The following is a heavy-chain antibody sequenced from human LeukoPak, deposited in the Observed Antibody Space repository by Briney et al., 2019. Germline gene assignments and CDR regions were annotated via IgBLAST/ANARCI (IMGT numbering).Heavy chain of an antibody. V-gene: IGHV3-11*06. CDR3: ARTRGYSYGYGY. CDR1: GFTFSDYY. D-gene: IGHD5-18*01. Sequence: GGSLRLSCAASGFTFSDYYMSWIRQAPGKGLEWVSYISSSSSYTNYADSVRGRFTISRDNAKNSLYLQMNSLRAEDTAVYYCARTRGYSYGYGYWGQGTLVTVSS. CDR2: ISSSSSYT. J-gene: IGHJ4*02.